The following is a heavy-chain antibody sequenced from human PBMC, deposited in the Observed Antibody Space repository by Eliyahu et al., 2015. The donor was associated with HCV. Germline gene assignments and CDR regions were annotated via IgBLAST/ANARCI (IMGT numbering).Heavy chain of an antibody. CDR3: ARTWIHLWPPDY. CDR2: IKQDGSEK. CDR1: GFXFXXYW. J-gene: IGHJ4*02. D-gene: IGHD5-18*01. Sequence: EVQLVESGGGLVQPGGSLRLSCAASGFXFXXYWMXWVRQAPGKGLEWVANIKQDGSEKYYVDSVRGRFTISRDNAKNSLYLQMNSLRAEDTAVYYCARTWIHLWPPDYWGQGTLVTVSS. V-gene: IGHV3-7*01.